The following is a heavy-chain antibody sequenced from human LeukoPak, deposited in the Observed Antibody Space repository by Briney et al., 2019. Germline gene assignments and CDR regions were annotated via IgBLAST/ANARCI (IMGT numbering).Heavy chain of an antibody. CDR1: GYTFTSYA. D-gene: IGHD5-18*01. CDR2: MNPNSGNT. Sequence: EASVNVSCKAPGYTFTSYAINWVRQATGQGLEWMGWMNPNSGNTGYAQKFQGRVTMTRNTSISTAYMELSSLRSEDTAVYYCASGHVIQLWDPYYYYGMDVWGRGTTVTVSS. V-gene: IGHV1-8*01. J-gene: IGHJ6*02. CDR3: ASGHVIQLWDPYYYYGMDV.